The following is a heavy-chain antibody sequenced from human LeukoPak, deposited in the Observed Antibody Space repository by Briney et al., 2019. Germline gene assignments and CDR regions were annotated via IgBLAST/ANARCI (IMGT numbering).Heavy chain of an antibody. CDR2: LNPDGSDT. CDR3: ARGVSSGMDV. CDR1: GFTFSRNW. J-gene: IGHJ6*02. V-gene: IGHV3-74*01. Sequence: GGSLRLSCAASGFTFSRNWMHWVGQGPGKGLVWVSRLNPDGSDTGYADSVKGRFSISRDNAKNTLYLQMNSLRAEDTAVHYCARGVSSGMDVWGQGTTVTVSS. D-gene: IGHD5/OR15-5a*01.